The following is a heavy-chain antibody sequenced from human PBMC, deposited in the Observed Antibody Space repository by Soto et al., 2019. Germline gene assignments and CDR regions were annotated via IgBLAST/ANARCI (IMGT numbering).Heavy chain of an antibody. CDR3: AKDIWYDSSGYPDY. CDR2: ISSSGGST. CDR1: GFTFSSYG. Sequence: PGGSLRLSCAASGFTFSSYGITWFRQAPGKGLEWVSGISSSGGSTYYADSVKGRFTISRDNSKNTLYLQMNSLRAEDTAVYYCAKDIWYDSSGYPDYWGQGTLVTVSS. D-gene: IGHD3-22*01. J-gene: IGHJ4*02. V-gene: IGHV3-23*01.